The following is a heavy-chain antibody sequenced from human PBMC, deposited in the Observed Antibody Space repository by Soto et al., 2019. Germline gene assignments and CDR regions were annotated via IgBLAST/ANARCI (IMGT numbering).Heavy chain of an antibody. CDR2: ISYDGSNK. CDR3: ARDAGSGTYLVGNFDY. CDR1: GFTFSSYA. Sequence: GGSLRLSCAASGFTFSSYAMHWVRQAPGKGLEWVAVISYDGSNKYYADSVKGRFTISRDNSKNTLYLQMNSLRAEDTAVYYCARDAGSGTYLVGNFDYWGQGTLVTVSS. V-gene: IGHV3-30-3*01. J-gene: IGHJ4*02. D-gene: IGHD3-10*01.